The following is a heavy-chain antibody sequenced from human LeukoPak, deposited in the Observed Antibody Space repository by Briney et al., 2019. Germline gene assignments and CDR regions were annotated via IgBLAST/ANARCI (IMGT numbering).Heavy chain of an antibody. CDR2: IIPMFDLA. CDR3: ARERYGSGTYDFDY. V-gene: IGHV1-69*04. J-gene: IGHJ4*02. Sequence: ASVKVSCKASGGTFNSYAINWVRQAPGQGLEWMGRIIPMFDLANYAQRFQGRVTITADKSTNTAYMELSSLRSEDTAVYYRARERYGSGTYDFDYWGQGTLVTVSS. CDR1: GGTFNSYA. D-gene: IGHD3-10*01.